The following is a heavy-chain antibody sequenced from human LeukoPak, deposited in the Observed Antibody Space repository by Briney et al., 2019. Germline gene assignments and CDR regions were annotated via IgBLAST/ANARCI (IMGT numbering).Heavy chain of an antibody. D-gene: IGHD3-9*01. J-gene: IGHJ4*02. CDR2: IYYSGST. Sequence: SETLSLTCTVSGGSISSYYWSWIRQPPGKRLEWIGYIYYSGSTNYNPSLKSRVTISVDTSKNQFSLKLSSVTAADTAVYYCARGNWLLGDRSPNYFDYWGQGTLVTVSS. CDR3: ARGNWLLGDRSPNYFDY. V-gene: IGHV4-59*01. CDR1: GGSISSYY.